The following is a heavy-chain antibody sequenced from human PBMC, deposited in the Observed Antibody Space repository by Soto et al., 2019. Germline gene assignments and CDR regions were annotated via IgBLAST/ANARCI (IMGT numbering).Heavy chain of an antibody. CDR3: ARDSISMVRGVPGWFDP. J-gene: IGHJ5*02. CDR2: IHYSGNT. Sequence: PSETLSLTCTVSGGSISSGGYYCNWIRQHPGKGLEWIGHIHYSGNTHYNPSLKSRVIISVDTSKNQFSLKLSSVTAADTAVYYCARDSISMVRGVPGWFDPWGQGTLVTVPQ. V-gene: IGHV4-31*03. CDR1: GGSISSGGYY. D-gene: IGHD3-10*01.